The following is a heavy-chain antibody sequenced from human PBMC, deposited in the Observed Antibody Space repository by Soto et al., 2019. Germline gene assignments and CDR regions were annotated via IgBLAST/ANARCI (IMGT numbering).Heavy chain of an antibody. CDR3: ARDLEGGVFDY. CDR1: GFTFSSYW. J-gene: IGHJ4*02. CDR2: IKQDGSEK. Sequence: EVQLVESGGGLVQRGGYLRLSCAASGFTFSSYWMSWVRQAPGKGLEWVANIKQDGSEKYYVDSVKGRFTISRDNAKNSLYLQMNSLRAEDPAVYYCARDLEGGVFDYWGQGTLVTVSS. V-gene: IGHV3-7*01. D-gene: IGHD3-3*01.